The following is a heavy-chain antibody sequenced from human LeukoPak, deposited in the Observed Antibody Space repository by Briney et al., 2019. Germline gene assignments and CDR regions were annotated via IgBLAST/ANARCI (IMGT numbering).Heavy chain of an antibody. Sequence: GASVKVSCKASGYTFTSYGISWVRQAPGQGLEWMGWISLYNGNIHYAQKLQGRVTLTTDTSTSTAYMELRSLRSDDTAVYYCARNFHPGNWDYWGQGTLVTVSS. CDR3: ARNFHPGNWDY. J-gene: IGHJ4*02. V-gene: IGHV1-18*01. CDR2: ISLYNGNI. CDR1: GYTFTSYG. D-gene: IGHD1-14*01.